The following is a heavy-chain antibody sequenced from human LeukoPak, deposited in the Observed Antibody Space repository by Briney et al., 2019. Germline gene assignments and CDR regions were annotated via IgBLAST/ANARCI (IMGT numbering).Heavy chain of an antibody. Sequence: PGGSLRLSCTASGFTFSDYYMNWIRQAPGKGLEWLSHISGDSDTIYYADSVKGRFSISRDNAKNSVFLQMNSLRPEDTAVYFCARDPPTAVILFDYWGLGTLVTVSS. CDR3: ARDPPTAVILFDY. CDR2: ISGDSDTI. J-gene: IGHJ4*02. V-gene: IGHV3-11*01. D-gene: IGHD2-2*01. CDR1: GFTFSDYY.